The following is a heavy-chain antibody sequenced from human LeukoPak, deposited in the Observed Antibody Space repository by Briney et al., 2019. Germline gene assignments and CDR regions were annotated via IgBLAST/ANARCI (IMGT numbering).Heavy chain of an antibody. V-gene: IGHV1-18*01. J-gene: IGHJ2*01. CDR1: GYTFTSYG. D-gene: IGHD6-19*01. CDR2: ISAYNGNT. CDR3: ARTQGVAVAGRYFVL. Sequence: ASVKVSCKASGYTFTSYGISWVRQAPGQGLEWMGWISAYNGNTNYAQKLQGRVTMTTDTSTSTACMELRSLRSDDTAVYYCARTQGVAVAGRYFVLWGRGTLVTVSS.